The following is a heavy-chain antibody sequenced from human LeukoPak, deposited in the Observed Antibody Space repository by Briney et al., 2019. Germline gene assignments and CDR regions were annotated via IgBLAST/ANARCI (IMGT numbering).Heavy chain of an antibody. D-gene: IGHD4-23*01. J-gene: IGHJ4*02. CDR1: DYSISTGYY. CDR3: ASRNPNSGFDY. V-gene: IGHV4-38-2*02. CDR2: IYHSGST. Sequence: SETLSLTCTVSDYSISTGYYWGWIRQPPGRGLEWIGSIYHSGSTYYNPSLKSRVTISVDTSKNQFSLKLSSVTAADTAVYYCASRNPNSGFDYWGQGTLVTVSS.